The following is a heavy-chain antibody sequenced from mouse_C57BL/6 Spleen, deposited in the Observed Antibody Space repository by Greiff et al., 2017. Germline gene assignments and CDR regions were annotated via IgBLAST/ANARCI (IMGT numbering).Heavy chain of an antibody. Sequence: EVQRVESGEGLVKPGGSLKLSCAASGFTFSSYAMSWVRQTPEKRLEWVAYISSGGDYIYYADTVKGRFTISRDNARNTLYLQMSSLKSEDTAMYYCTREEDGYYAMDYWGQGTSVTVSS. V-gene: IGHV5-9-1*02. CDR3: TREEDGYYAMDY. J-gene: IGHJ4*01. D-gene: IGHD2-3*01. CDR2: ISSGGDYI. CDR1: GFTFSSYA.